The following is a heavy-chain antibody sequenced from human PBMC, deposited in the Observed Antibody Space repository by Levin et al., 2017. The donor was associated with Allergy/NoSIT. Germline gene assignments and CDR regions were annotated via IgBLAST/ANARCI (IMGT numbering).Heavy chain of an antibody. J-gene: IGHJ6*02. CDR2: ISYDGSNK. V-gene: IGHV3-30*04. CDR3: ARELSSSLNYYYYGMDV. D-gene: IGHD6-6*01. Sequence: LSLTCAASGFTFSSYAMHWVRQAPGKGLEWVAVISYDGSNKYYADSVKGRFTISRDNSKNTLYLQMNSLRAEDTAVYYCARELSSSLNYYYYGMDVWGQGTTVTVSS. CDR1: GFTFSSYA.